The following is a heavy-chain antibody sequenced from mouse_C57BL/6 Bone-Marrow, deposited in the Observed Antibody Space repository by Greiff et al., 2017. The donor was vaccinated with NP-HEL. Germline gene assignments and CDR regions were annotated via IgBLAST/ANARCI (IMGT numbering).Heavy chain of an antibody. CDR3: ARRGIYSNYWYFDV. J-gene: IGHJ1*03. D-gene: IGHD2-5*01. CDR1: GYSFTGYY. Sequence: EVQGVESGPELVKPGASVKISCKASGYSFTGYYMHWVKQSHGNILDWIGYIYPYNGVSSYNQKFKGKATLTVDKSSSTAYMELRSLTSEDSAVYYCARRGIYSNYWYFDVWGTGTTVTVSS. V-gene: IGHV1-31*01. CDR2: IYPYNGVS.